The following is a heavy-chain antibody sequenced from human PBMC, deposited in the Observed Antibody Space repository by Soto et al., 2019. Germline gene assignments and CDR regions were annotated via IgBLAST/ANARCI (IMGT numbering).Heavy chain of an antibody. D-gene: IGHD6-13*01. Sequence: SGTLSLTCAVYGGSFSGYYWSWIRQPPGKGLEWIGEINHSGSTNYNPTLKSRVTISVDTSKNQFSLKLSSVTAADTAVYYCARGQQLVTRFDPWGQGTLVTVSS. CDR1: GGSFSGYY. CDR2: INHSGST. J-gene: IGHJ5*02. CDR3: ARGQQLVTRFDP. V-gene: IGHV4-34*01.